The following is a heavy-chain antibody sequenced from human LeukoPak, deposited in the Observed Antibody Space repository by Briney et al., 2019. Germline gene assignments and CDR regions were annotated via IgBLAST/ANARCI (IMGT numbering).Heavy chain of an antibody. CDR1: GFTFNNYN. Sequence: PGGSLRLSCAASGFTFNNYNMNWVRQAPGKGLEWVSSISSSSTYIYYADSVKGRFTISRDNAKNSLYLQMNGLRAEDTAIYYCAKDPPSFHHWGQGTLVTVSS. J-gene: IGHJ1*01. V-gene: IGHV3-21*01. CDR3: AKDPPSFHH. CDR2: ISSSSTYI.